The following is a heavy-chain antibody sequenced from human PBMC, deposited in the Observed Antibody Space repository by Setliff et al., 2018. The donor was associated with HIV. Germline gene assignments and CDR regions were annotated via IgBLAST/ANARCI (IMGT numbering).Heavy chain of an antibody. CDR1: GGSFSGYY. V-gene: IGHV4-34*01. CDR2: INHSGST. J-gene: IGHJ5*02. D-gene: IGHD3-9*01. CDR3: ARGGYDILTGLTKSRFDP. Sequence: PSETLSLTCAVYGGSFSGYYWSWIRQPPGKGLEWIREINHSGSTNYNPSLKSRVTISVDTSKNQFSLKLSSVTAADTAVYYCARGGYDILTGLTKSRFDPWGQGTLVTVSS.